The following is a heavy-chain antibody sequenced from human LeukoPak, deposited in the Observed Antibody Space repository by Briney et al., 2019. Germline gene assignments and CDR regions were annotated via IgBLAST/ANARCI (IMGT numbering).Heavy chain of an antibody. Sequence: KISCKGSGYSFTSYWIGWVRQAPGQGLEWMGGIIPIFGTANYAQKFQGRVTITADESTSTAYMELSSLRSEDTAVYYCARGRGYSYGFDYWGQGTLVTVSS. CDR3: ARGRGYSYGFDY. V-gene: IGHV1-69*01. D-gene: IGHD5-18*01. CDR2: IIPIFGTA. J-gene: IGHJ4*02. CDR1: GYSFTSYW.